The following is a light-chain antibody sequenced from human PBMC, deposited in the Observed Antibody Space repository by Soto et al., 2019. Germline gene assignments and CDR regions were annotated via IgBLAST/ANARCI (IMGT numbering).Light chain of an antibody. V-gene: IGKV1-5*03. CDR1: QSIGSW. CDR3: QQANSFPPA. Sequence: DIQMTQSPSTLSASVGDRVTITCRASQSIGSWLAWYQQKPGKAPKVLIYEASSLESGVPSRFSGSGSGTDFTLTISSLQPEDFATYYCQQANSFPPAFGPGTKVDIK. CDR2: EAS. J-gene: IGKJ3*01.